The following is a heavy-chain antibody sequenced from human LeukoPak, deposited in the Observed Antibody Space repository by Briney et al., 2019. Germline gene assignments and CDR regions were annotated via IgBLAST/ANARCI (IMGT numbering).Heavy chain of an antibody. J-gene: IGHJ4*02. CDR2: ISSTGSTI. CDR1: GFTFSTYS. CDR3: ARAVDTATDYFDY. V-gene: IGHV3-48*01. Sequence: GGSLRLSCAASGFTFSTYSIDWVRQAPGKGLEWVSFISSTGSTIYYADSVKGRFTISRDNAKNSLYLQMDSLRAEDTAVYYCARAVDTATDYFDYWGQGTLVTVSS. D-gene: IGHD5-18*01.